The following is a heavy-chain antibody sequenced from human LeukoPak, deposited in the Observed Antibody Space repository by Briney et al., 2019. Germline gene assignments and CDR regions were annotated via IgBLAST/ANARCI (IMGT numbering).Heavy chain of an antibody. CDR2: IYSGGST. D-gene: IGHD4-17*01. CDR3: ARVSGGDYGDYQLDY. J-gene: IGHJ4*02. V-gene: IGHV3-53*04. CDR1: GFTVSSNY. Sequence: PGGSLRLSCAASGFTVSSNYMSWVRQAPGKGLEWVSVIYSGGSTYYADSVKGRFTISRHNSKNTLYLQMNSLRAEDTAVYYYARVSGGDYGDYQLDYWGQGTLVTVSS.